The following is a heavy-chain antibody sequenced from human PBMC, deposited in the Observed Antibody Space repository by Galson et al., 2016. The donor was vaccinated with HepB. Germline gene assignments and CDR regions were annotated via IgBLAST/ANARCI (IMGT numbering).Heavy chain of an antibody. Sequence: SLRLSCATSGFLFNYFAMHWVRQAPGKGLEWVATIYSDGSTKYYADSVKGRFTFSRDNSKNTLDLQMSSLKVEDTAVYYCARMYCSSSSCYFDSWGQGALVTVSS. CDR3: ARMYCSSSSCYFDS. V-gene: IGHV3-33*01. J-gene: IGHJ4*02. CDR2: IYSDGSTK. CDR1: GFLFNYFA. D-gene: IGHD2-2*01.